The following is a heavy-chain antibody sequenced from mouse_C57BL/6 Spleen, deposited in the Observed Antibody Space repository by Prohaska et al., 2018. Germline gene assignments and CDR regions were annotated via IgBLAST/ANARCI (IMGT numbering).Heavy chain of an antibody. CDR3: ARASLLFLKAMDY. D-gene: IGHD2-1*01. Sequence: LEWVATISDGGSYTYYPDNVKGRFTISRDNAKNNLYLQMSHLKSEDTAMYYCARASLLFLKAMDYWGQGTSVTVSS. J-gene: IGHJ4*01. V-gene: IGHV5-4*01. CDR2: ISDGGSYT.